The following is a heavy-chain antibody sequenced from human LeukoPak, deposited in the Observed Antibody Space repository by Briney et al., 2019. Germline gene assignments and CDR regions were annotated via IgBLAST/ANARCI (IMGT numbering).Heavy chain of an antibody. CDR3: ATHTGGYNYWWFDI. CDR1: GCTFSNYP. CDR2: IIPIYGTA. J-gene: IGHJ5*02. V-gene: IGHV1-69*13. Sequence: SVKVSRKASGCTFSNYPIIWVRLAPGRGLECLGGIIPIYGTANYAQMFHGRITLTAQESTATAYMELRSLTSDDTAMYFCATHTGGYNYWWFDIWGQGTLVTVSS. D-gene: IGHD5-24*01.